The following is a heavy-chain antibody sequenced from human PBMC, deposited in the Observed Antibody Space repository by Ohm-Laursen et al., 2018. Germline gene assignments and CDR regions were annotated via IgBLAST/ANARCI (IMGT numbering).Heavy chain of an antibody. CDR2: IIGSSSTI. V-gene: IGHV3-48*01. D-gene: IGHD5-12*01. Sequence: SLRLSCAAPGFTFCSYTMNWVRQAPGKGLEWVSYIIGSSSTIYYADSVKGRFTISRDNAKNSLYLQMNSLRAEDTAVYYCARDIRSGSFDYWGQGTLVTVSS. CDR3: ARDIRSGSFDY. CDR1: GFTFCSYT. J-gene: IGHJ4*02.